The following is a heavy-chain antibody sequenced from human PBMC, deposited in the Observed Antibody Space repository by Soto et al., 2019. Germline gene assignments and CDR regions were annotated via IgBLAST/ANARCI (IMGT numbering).Heavy chain of an antibody. D-gene: IGHD2-2*01. CDR2: ILPIFAMA. Sequence: QVQLVQSGAEVKKPGSSVKVSRKTSGGTFSSYAINWVRQAPGQGLEWMGGILPIFAMANYAQKFQGRVTITADESTSTAYMELSSLRSEDTAVYYCARAGRRDASHDAFTVWGQGTMVTVSS. J-gene: IGHJ3*01. CDR1: GGTFSSYA. V-gene: IGHV1-69*01. CDR3: ARAGRRDASHDAFTV.